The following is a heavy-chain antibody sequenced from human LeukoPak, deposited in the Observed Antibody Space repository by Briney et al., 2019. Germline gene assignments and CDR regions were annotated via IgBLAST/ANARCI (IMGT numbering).Heavy chain of an antibody. J-gene: IGHJ4*02. CDR1: GFTFSSYA. V-gene: IGHV3-30*18. CDR3: AKDTYGSGSYLDY. CDR2: ISYDGSNK. Sequence: PGGSLRLSCAASGFTFSSYAMSWVRQAPGKGLEWVAVISYDGSNKYYADSVKGRFTISRDNSKNTLYLQMNSLRAEDTAVYYCAKDTYGSGSYLDYWGQGTLVTVSS. D-gene: IGHD3-10*01.